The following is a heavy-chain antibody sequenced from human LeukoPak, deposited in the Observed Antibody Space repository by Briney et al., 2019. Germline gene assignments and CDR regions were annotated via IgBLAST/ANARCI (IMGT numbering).Heavy chain of an antibody. Sequence: GGSLRLSCAASGFTFSSYGMHWVRQAPGKGLEWVAFIRYDGSNKYYADSVKGRFTISRDNSKNTLYLQMNSLRAEDTAVYYCVKEMAYFWSAPYYFDYWGQGTLVTVSS. D-gene: IGHD3-3*01. J-gene: IGHJ4*02. CDR3: VKEMAYFWSAPYYFDY. CDR1: GFTFSSYG. V-gene: IGHV3-30*02. CDR2: IRYDGSNK.